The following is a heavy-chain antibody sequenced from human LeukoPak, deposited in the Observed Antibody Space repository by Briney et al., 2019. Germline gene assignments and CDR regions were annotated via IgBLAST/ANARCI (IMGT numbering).Heavy chain of an antibody. CDR3: ARDWYSSGWFDY. J-gene: IGHJ4*02. Sequence: PSETLSLTCTVSGGSISSYYWSWIRQPPGKGLEWIGYIYYTGSTNYNPSLKSRVTLSVDTSKNQFSLKLSSVTAADTAVYYCARDWYSSGWFDYWGQGTLVTVSS. CDR2: IYYTGST. D-gene: IGHD6-19*01. V-gene: IGHV4-59*01. CDR1: GGSISSYY.